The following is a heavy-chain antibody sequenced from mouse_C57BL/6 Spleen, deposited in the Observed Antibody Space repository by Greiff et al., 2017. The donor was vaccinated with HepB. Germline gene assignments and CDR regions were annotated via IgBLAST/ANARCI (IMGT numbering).Heavy chain of an antibody. CDR3: ARSRTAQATAWFAY. D-gene: IGHD3-2*02. J-gene: IGHJ3*01. CDR2: INPNYGTT. Sequence: EVKLQESGPELVKPGASVKISCKASGYSFTDYNMNWVKQSNGKSLEWIGVINPNYGTTSYNHKFKGKATLTVDQSSSTAYMQLNSLTSEDSAVYYCARSRTAQATAWFAYWGQGTLVTVSA. CDR1: GYSFTDYN. V-gene: IGHV1-39*01.